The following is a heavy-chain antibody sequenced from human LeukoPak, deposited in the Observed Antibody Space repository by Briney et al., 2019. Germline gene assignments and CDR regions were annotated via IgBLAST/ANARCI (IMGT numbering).Heavy chain of an antibody. D-gene: IGHD6-13*01. Sequence: SVKVSCKASGGTFRTYAISWVRQAPGQGLEWMGGIIPIFGTANYAQKFQGRVTITADESTSAAYMELSSLRSEDTAVYYCARDFSSWYERPHTGFDYWGQGTLVTVSS. CDR3: ARDFSSWYERPHTGFDY. J-gene: IGHJ4*02. V-gene: IGHV1-69*01. CDR1: GGTFRTYA. CDR2: IIPIFGTA.